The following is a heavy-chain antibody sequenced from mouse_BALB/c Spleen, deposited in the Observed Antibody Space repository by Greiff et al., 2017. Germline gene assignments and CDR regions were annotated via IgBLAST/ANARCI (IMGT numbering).Heavy chain of an antibody. J-gene: IGHJ3*01. Sequence: EVMLVESGGGLVKPGGSLKLSCAASGFTFSDYYMYWVRQTPEKRLEWVATISDGGSYTYYPDGVKGRFTISRDNAKNNLYLQMSSLKSEDTAMYYCARDRNYGSSYAAYWGQGTLVTVSA. D-gene: IGHD1-1*01. CDR3: ARDRNYGSSYAAY. V-gene: IGHV5-4*02. CDR2: ISDGGSYT. CDR1: GFTFSDYY.